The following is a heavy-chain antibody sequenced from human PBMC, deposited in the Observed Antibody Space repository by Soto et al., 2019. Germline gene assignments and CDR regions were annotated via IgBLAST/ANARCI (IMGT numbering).Heavy chain of an antibody. Sequence: SETLSLTCAVSGGSISSGGYSWSWIRQPPGKGLEWIGYIYHSGSTYYNPSLKSRVTISVDRSKNQFSLKLSSVTAADTAVYYCARTLNYYYGMAVWGQGTTVTVSS. CDR1: GGSISSGGYS. V-gene: IGHV4-30-2*01. CDR3: ARTLNYYYGMAV. J-gene: IGHJ6*02. CDR2: IYHSGST.